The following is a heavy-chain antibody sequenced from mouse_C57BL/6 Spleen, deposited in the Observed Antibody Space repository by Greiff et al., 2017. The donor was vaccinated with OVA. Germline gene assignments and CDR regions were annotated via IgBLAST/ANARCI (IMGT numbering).Heavy chain of an antibody. CDR3: ARSGGSSSYFDY. Sequence: QVQLQQSGAELARPGASVKMSCKASGYTFTSYTMHWVKQRPGQGLEWIGYINPSSGYTKYNQKFKDKATLTADKSSSTAYMQLSSLTSEDSAVYYCARSGGSSSYFDYWGRGTTLTVSS. J-gene: IGHJ2*01. D-gene: IGHD1-1*01. CDR1: GYTFTSYT. V-gene: IGHV1-4*01. CDR2: INPSSGYT.